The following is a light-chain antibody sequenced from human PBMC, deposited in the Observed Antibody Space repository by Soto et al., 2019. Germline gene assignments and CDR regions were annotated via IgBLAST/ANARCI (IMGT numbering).Light chain of an antibody. Sequence: EILLTQSPATLSLSPGERVTLPCRASQSVASYLAWYQQKPGQAPRLLIYDASNRATGIPARLSVSGSGTDFTLPISSLESEDFAVYYCQQRSYWLTFGGGTKVDIK. J-gene: IGKJ4*01. CDR3: QQRSYWLT. V-gene: IGKV3-11*01. CDR1: QSVASY. CDR2: DAS.